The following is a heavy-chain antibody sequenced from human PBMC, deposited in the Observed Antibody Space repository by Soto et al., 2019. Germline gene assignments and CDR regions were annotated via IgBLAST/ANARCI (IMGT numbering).Heavy chain of an antibody. CDR1: GGSFSGYY. CDR2: INHSGST. V-gene: IGHV4-34*01. J-gene: IGHJ5*02. Sequence: PXATLSLTFAVYGGSFSGYYWSGIRQPPGKGLEWIGEINHSGSTNYNPSLKSRVTISVDTSKNQFSLKLSSVTAADTAVYYCARVRHYYGSGSYYNEKKTNWFDPWGQGTLVTVSS. D-gene: IGHD3-10*01. CDR3: ARVRHYYGSGSYYNEKKTNWFDP.